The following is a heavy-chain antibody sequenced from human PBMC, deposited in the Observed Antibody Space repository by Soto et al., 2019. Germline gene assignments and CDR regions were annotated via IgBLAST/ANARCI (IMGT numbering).Heavy chain of an antibody. Sequence: GGSLRLSCAASGFTLRSYWMSWVRQAPGKGLEWLATIKTDASEKKYADSVKGRFTVSRDNSKNTLYLQMNSLRAEDTAVYYCAKWLSGSLRYYFDYWGQGTLVTVSS. J-gene: IGHJ4*02. V-gene: IGHV3-7*01. D-gene: IGHD3-16*01. CDR2: IKTDASEK. CDR1: GFTLRSYW. CDR3: AKWLSGSLRYYFDY.